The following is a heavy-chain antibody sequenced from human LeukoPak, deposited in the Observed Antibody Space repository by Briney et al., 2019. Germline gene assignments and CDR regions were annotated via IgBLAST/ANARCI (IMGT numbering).Heavy chain of an antibody. CDR1: GFXFSSYS. CDR3: ALIAGDNFDY. V-gene: IGHV3-21*01. D-gene: IGHD6-13*01. Sequence: GGSLRLSCAASGFXFSSYSMNWVRQAPGKGLEWVSSISSSSSYIYYADSVKGRFTISRDNAKNSLYLQMNSLRAEDTAVYYCALIAGDNFDYWGQGTLVTVSS. CDR2: ISSSSSYI. J-gene: IGHJ4*02.